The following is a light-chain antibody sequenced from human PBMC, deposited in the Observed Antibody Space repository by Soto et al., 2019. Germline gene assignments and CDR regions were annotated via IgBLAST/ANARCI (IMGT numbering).Light chain of an antibody. CDR3: QQYNNWPFT. J-gene: IGKJ3*01. V-gene: IGKV3-15*01. CDR1: QSVSSN. CDR2: GAS. Sequence: EIVMAQSPATRSVSPGERATLSCRASQSVSSNLAWYQQKPGQAPRLLIYGASTRATGIPARFSGSGSGTVFTLTISSLQSEDFAVYYCQQYNNWPFTFGPGTKVDIK.